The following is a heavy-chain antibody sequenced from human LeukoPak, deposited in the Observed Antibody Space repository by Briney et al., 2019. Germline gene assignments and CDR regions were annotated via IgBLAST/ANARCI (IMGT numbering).Heavy chain of an antibody. Sequence: SETLSLTCTVSGDSISRYHWSWIRQPPGKGLEWIGYIYDSGNTNYNPSLKSRVTISVDTSKNQFSLKMRSVTAADTAVYYCARTEQLWLKVDDWGQGTLVTVSS. D-gene: IGHD5-18*01. CDR2: IYDSGNT. V-gene: IGHV4-59*01. CDR3: ARTEQLWLKVDD. J-gene: IGHJ4*02. CDR1: GDSISRYH.